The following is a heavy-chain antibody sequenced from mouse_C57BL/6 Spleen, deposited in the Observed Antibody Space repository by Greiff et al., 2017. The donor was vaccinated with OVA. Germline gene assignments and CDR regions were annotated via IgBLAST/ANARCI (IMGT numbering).Heavy chain of an antibody. D-gene: IGHD1-1*01. Sequence: DVKLQESGPGLAKPSQTLSLTCSVTGYSITSDYWNWIRKFPGNKLEYMGYISYSGSTYYNPSLKSRISITRDTSKNQYYLQLNSVTTEDTATYYCARSDYYGSSPYYFDYWGQGTTLTVSS. J-gene: IGHJ2*01. CDR1: GYSITSDY. CDR3: ARSDYYGSSPYYFDY. V-gene: IGHV3-8*01. CDR2: ISYSGST.